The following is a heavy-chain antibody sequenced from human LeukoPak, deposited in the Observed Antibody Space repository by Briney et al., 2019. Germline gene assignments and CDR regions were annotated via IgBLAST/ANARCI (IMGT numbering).Heavy chain of an antibody. V-gene: IGHV3-21*01. CDR1: GFTFSSYS. D-gene: IGHD2-2*01. Sequence: PGGSLRLSCAASGFTFSSYSMNWVRQAPGKGLEWVSSISSSSSYIYYADSVKGRFTISRDNAKNSLYLQMNSLRAEDTAVYYCARGPSDIVVVPAAMEYYYYYGMDVWGQGTTVTVSS. J-gene: IGHJ6*02. CDR3: ARGPSDIVVVPAAMEYYYYYGMDV. CDR2: ISSSSSYI.